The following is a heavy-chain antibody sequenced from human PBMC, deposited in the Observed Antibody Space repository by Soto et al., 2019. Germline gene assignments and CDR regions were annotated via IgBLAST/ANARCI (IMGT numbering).Heavy chain of an antibody. J-gene: IGHJ6*02. Sequence: GASVKVSCKASGGTFSSYAISWVRQAPGQGLEWMGGIIPIFGTANYAQKFQGRVTITADESTSTAYMELSSLRSEDTAVYYCASCQPVCYYYYGMDVWGQGTTVTVSS. V-gene: IGHV1-69*13. CDR1: GGTFSSYA. CDR2: IIPIFGTA. CDR3: ASCQPVCYYYYGMDV.